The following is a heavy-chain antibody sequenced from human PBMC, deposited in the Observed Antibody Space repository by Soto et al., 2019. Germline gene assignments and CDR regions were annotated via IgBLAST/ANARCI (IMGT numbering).Heavy chain of an antibody. Sequence: GVSLKISCKGSGYGFTIYWIGWVRQMPGKGLEWMGIIYPGDSDTKYSPSLQGQVSISADTSISTAYLQWTSLKASDTAMYYCARSRRGAYSSGWYSPSGYYNYGIDVWGQGTKVTVSS. CDR2: IYPGDSDT. CDR3: ARSRRGAYSSGWYSPSGYYNYGIDV. V-gene: IGHV5-51*01. D-gene: IGHD6-19*01. J-gene: IGHJ6*02. CDR1: GYGFTIYW.